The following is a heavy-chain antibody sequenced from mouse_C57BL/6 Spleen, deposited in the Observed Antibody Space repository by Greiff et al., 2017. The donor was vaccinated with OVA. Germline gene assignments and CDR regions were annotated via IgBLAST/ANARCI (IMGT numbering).Heavy chain of an antibody. CDR3: ALSYYYGSRDYAMDY. J-gene: IGHJ4*01. V-gene: IGHV2-9-1*01. CDR1: GFSLTSYA. D-gene: IGHD1-1*01. CDR2: IWTGGGT. Sequence: VQLKESGPGLVAPSQSLSITCTVSGFSLTSYAISWVRQPPGKGLEWLGVIWTGGGTNYNSALKSRLSISKDNSKSQVFLKMNSLQTDDTARYYCALSYYYGSRDYAMDYWGQGTSVTVSS.